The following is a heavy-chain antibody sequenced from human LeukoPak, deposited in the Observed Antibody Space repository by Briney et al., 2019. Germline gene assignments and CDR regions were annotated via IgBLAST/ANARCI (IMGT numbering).Heavy chain of an antibody. Sequence: SQTLSLTCTVSGGSISSDAYFWSWIRQHPGKGLEWIGNIYYSGNTYYNPSLKSRVTMSVDTSKNQFCLKLGSVTAADTAVYYCAAIVVVSAAIDYWGQGTLVTVSS. V-gene: IGHV4-31*03. D-gene: IGHD2-2*01. CDR1: GGSISSDAYF. J-gene: IGHJ4*02. CDR3: AAIVVVSAAIDY. CDR2: IYYSGNT.